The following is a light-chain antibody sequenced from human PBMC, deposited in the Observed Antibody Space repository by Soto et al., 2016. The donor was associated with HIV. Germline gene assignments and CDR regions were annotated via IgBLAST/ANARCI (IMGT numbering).Light chain of an antibody. CDR3: QVWDRSSDHVV. J-gene: IGLJ2*01. CDR2: DDS. CDR1: NVGSQS. V-gene: IGLV3-21*04. Sequence: SYELTQPPSVSVALGKTATITCGGDNVGSQSVHWHQQRPGQAPILVIFDDSDRPSGIPDRFSGSKSGNTATLRISRAEAGDEADYYCQVWDRSSDHVVFGGGTKLTVL.